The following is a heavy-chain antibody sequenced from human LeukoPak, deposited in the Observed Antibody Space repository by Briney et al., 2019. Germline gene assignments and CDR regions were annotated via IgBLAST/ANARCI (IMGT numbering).Heavy chain of an antibody. CDR1: GFTFSSYE. J-gene: IGHJ4*02. D-gene: IGHD3-9*01. Sequence: GGSLRLSCAASGFTFSSYEMNWVRQAPGKGLEWVSYISSSGSTIYYADSVKGRFTISRDNAKNSLYLQMNSLRAEDTAVYYCARVYYDILTGYPLYYFDYWGQGTLVTVSS. CDR3: ARVYYDILTGYPLYYFDY. V-gene: IGHV3-48*03. CDR2: ISSSGSTI.